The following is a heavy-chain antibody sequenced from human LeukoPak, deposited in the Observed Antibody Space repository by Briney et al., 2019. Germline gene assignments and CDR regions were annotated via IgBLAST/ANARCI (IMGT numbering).Heavy chain of an antibody. J-gene: IGHJ4*02. V-gene: IGHV3-30*18. CDR1: GFTFSNYG. CDR2: ISYDGSNK. D-gene: IGHD2-2*01. Sequence: TGGSLRLSCAASGFTFSNYGMHWVRQAPGKGLEWVAVISYDGSNKYYADSVKGRFAISRDNSKNTLYLRMNSLRAEDTAVYYCAKAYGYCTNTSCSHEEFDYWGQGTLVTVSS. CDR3: AKAYGYCTNTSCSHEEFDY.